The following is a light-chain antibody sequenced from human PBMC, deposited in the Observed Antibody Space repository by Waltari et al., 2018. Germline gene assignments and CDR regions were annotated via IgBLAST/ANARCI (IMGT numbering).Light chain of an antibody. CDR1: SGSLSPPSY. CDR3: ALYMGSGIWV. Sequence: QTVVTQEPSLSVSPGGTVTHPCALRSGSLSPPSYAPRYQPTPGQAPRTLVYKANARSSGVPDRFSGSILGNTAALTITGAQADDESDYYCALYMGSGIWVFGGGTRLTVL. J-gene: IGLJ3*02. CDR2: KAN. V-gene: IGLV8-61*01.